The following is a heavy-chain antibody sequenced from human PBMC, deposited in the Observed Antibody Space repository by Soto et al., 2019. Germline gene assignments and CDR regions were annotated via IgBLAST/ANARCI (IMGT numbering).Heavy chain of an antibody. Sequence: SETLSLTCAVYGGSFSVYYWSWIRQPPGKGLEWIGEINHSGSTNYNPSLKSRVTISVDTSKNQFSLKLSSVTAADTAVYYCARTNTYYYDSSGYYGLDYWGQGTLVTVSS. CDR2: INHSGST. CDR3: ARTNTYYYDSSGYYGLDY. CDR1: GGSFSVYY. V-gene: IGHV4-34*01. J-gene: IGHJ4*02. D-gene: IGHD3-22*01.